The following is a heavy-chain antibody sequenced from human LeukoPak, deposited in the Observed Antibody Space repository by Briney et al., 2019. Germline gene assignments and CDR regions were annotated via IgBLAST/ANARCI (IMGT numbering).Heavy chain of an antibody. CDR2: INHSGGT. J-gene: IGHJ5*02. D-gene: IGHD6-6*01. CDR1: GGSFIGYD. CDR3: ASLARGGNWFDP. V-gene: IGHV4-34*01. Sequence: SETLSLTCAVYGGSFIGYDWTWIRHPPGKGLEWIGEINHSGGTNYNPSLKSRVTISVDTSKNQFSLKLSSVTAADTAVYYCASLARGGNWFDPWGRGTLVTVSS.